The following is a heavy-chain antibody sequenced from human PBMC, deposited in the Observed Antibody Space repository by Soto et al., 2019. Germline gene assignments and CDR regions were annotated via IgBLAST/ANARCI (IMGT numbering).Heavy chain of an antibody. CDR3: LPDGRIPNPKTPIDY. J-gene: IGHJ4*02. V-gene: IGHV3-30*03. Sequence: GGSLRLSCAASGFTFSSYGMHWVRQAPGKGLEWVAVISYDGSNKYYADSVKGRFTISRDNSKNTLYLQMSSLRAEDTAVYYCLPDGRIPNPKTPIDYWGQGTLVTVSS. CDR2: ISYDGSNK. D-gene: IGHD1-26*01. CDR1: GFTFSSYG.